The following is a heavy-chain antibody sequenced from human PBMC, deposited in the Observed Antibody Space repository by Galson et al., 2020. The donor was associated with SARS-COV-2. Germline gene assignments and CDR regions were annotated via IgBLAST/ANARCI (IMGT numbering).Heavy chain of an antibody. CDR1: GYTFTSYG. J-gene: IGHJ3*02. CDR3: ARGLLWFGESPGTDAFDI. CDR2: ISAYTGNT. D-gene: IGHD3-10*01. V-gene: IGHV1-18*04. Sequence: ASVKVSCKASGYTFTSYGISWVRQAPGQGLEWMGWISAYTGNTNYAQKLQGRVTMTTDTSTSTAYMELRSLRSDDTAVYYCARGLLWFGESPGTDAFDIWGQGTMVTVSS.